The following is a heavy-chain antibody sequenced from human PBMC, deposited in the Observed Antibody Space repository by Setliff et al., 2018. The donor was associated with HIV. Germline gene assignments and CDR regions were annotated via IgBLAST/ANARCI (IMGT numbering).Heavy chain of an antibody. CDR2: IYPGEEFNF. V-gene: IGHV5-51*01. D-gene: IGHD3-10*01. Sequence: GESLKISCKGSGYSFTSYWIGWVRQMPGKGLEWVGFIYPGEEFNFRYSPSFQGHFTMSSDKSISAAYLQWSSLKASDTAMYYCARRGPDQCITMVRGVTCAFDIWGQGTMVTVSS. J-gene: IGHJ3*02. CDR3: ARRGPDQCITMVRGVTCAFDI. CDR1: GYSFTSYW.